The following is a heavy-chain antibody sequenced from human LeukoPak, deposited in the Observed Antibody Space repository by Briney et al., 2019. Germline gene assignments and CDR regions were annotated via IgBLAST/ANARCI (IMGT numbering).Heavy chain of an antibody. J-gene: IGHJ4*02. CDR3: ARDTTYGDYVVGFDY. D-gene: IGHD4-17*01. Sequence: ASVKVSCKASGYTFTSYGICWVRQAPGQGLEWMGWISAYNGNTNYAQKLQGRVTMTTDTSTSTAYMELRSLRSDDTAVYYCARDTTYGDYVVGFDYWGQGTLVTVSS. V-gene: IGHV1-18*01. CDR2: ISAYNGNT. CDR1: GYTFTSYG.